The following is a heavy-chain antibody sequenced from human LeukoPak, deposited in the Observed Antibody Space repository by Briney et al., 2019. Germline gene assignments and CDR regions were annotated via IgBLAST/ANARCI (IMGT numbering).Heavy chain of an antibody. CDR1: GDSVSSNSVT. V-gene: IGHV6-1*01. CDR3: ARGLYRYFDL. CDR2: TYYRSKWDN. J-gene: IGHJ2*01. Sequence: SQTLSLTCAISGDSVSSNSVTWNWIRQSPSRGLEWLGRTYYRSKWDNDYPVSVKNRITINPDTSKNQFSLQLNSVTPEDTAVYYCARGLYRYFDLWGRGTLVTVSS.